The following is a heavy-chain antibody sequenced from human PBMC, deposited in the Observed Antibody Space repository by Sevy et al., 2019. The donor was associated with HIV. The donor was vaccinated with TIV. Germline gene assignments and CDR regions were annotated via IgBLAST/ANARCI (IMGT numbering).Heavy chain of an antibody. Sequence: SETLSLTCTVSGASISNITDYWGWIRQPPVKGLEWIASLRSGGYTFYNPSLRSRVTISADTSRSQFSLKLSSVTAADTAIYYCVGPALTYDSGRWYFDHWGQGTVVTVSS. V-gene: IGHV4-39*01. CDR2: LRSGGYT. CDR3: VGPALTYDSGRWYFDH. D-gene: IGHD6-19*01. J-gene: IGHJ4*02. CDR1: GASISNITDY.